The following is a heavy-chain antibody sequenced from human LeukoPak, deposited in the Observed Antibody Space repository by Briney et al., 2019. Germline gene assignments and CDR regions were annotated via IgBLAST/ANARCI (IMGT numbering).Heavy chain of an antibody. CDR2: IIPFFGTA. J-gene: IGHJ4*02. V-gene: IGHV1-69*05. CDR3: ASRYGSGSQYFDY. D-gene: IGHD3-10*01. CDR1: GGTFSSYA. Sequence: SVKVSCKASGGTFSSYAISWVRQAPGQGLEWMGGIIPFFGTANYTQRFQGRVTITTDESTGTAYLELSSLKSEDTAVYYCASRYGSGSQYFDYWGQGTLVTVSS.